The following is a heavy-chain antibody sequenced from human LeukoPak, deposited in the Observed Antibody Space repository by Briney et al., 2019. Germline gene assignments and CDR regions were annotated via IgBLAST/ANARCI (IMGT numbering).Heavy chain of an antibody. D-gene: IGHD6-13*01. CDR2: IYYSGST. J-gene: IGHJ4*02. CDR1: GGSISSYY. CDR3: AREKYHQATAGTSFDY. Sequence: PSETLSLTCTVSGGSISSYYWSWIRQPPGKGLEWIGYIYYSGSTNYNPSLKSRVTISVDTSKNQFSLKLSSVTAADTAVYYCAREKYHQATAGTSFDYWGQGTLVTVSS. V-gene: IGHV4-59*12.